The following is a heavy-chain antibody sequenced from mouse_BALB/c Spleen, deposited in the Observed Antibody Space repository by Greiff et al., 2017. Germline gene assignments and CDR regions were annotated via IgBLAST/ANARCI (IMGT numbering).Heavy chain of an antibody. CDR3: ARGKYGNYEAMDY. Sequence: EVKLQESGPGLVKPSQSLSLTCSVTGYSITSGYYWNWIRQFPGNKLEWMGYISYDGSNNYNPSLKNRISITRDTSKNQFFLKLNSVTTEDTATYYCARGKYGNYEAMDYWGQGTSVTVSS. CDR1: GYSITSGYY. CDR2: ISYDGSN. D-gene: IGHD2-10*02. V-gene: IGHV3-6*02. J-gene: IGHJ4*01.